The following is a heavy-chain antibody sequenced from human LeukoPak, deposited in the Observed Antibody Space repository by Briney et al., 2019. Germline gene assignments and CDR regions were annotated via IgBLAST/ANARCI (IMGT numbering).Heavy chain of an antibody. CDR1: GGTFSSYA. CDR3: ARELPDVYYDSSGLPDY. D-gene: IGHD3-22*01. CDR2: IIPIFGTA. Sequence: SVKVSCKASGGTFSSYAISWVRQAPGQGLEWMGGIIPIFGTANYAQKFQGRVTMTRDTSTSTVYMELSSLRSEDTAVYYCARELPDVYYDSSGLPDYWGQGTLVAVSS. V-gene: IGHV1-69*05. J-gene: IGHJ4*02.